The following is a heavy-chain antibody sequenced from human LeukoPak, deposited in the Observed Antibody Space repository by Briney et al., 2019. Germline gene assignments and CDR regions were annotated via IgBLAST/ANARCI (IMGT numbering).Heavy chain of an antibody. J-gene: IGHJ4*02. Sequence: GGSLRLSCAASGFTFTSYTMNWVRQATGKGLEWVSYITSSSSTIYYADSVKGRFTMSRDNAENSLYLQMNSLRAEDTAVYYCARNFDSWGQGTLVTDSS. V-gene: IGHV3-48*01. CDR1: GFTFTSYT. D-gene: IGHD2/OR15-2a*01. CDR2: ITSSSSTI. CDR3: ARNFDS.